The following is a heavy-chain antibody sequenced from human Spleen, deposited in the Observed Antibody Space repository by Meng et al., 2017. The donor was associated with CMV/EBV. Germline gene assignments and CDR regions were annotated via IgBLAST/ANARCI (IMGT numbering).Heavy chain of an antibody. CDR3: AKATRAYYYYGMDV. CDR2: ISWNSGSI. D-gene: IGHD5-24*01. Sequence: LSLTCAASGFTFDDYAMHWVRQAPGKGLEWVSGISWNSGSIGYADSVKGRFTISRDNAKNSLYLQMNSLRAEDMALYYCAKATRAYYYYGMDVWGQGTTVTVSS. CDR1: GFTFDDYA. V-gene: IGHV3-9*03. J-gene: IGHJ6*02.